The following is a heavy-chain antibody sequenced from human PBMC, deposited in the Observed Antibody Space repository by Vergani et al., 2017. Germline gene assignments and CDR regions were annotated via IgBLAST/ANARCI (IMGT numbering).Heavy chain of an antibody. Sequence: QVQVVQSGAEVKKSGASVKVSCKTSGYTFSIYYMHWVRQAPGQVLEWMGIINPSGGHTNYAQKFQGRVTMTRDTSTSTVYMELSSLGSEDTAIYYCARGDYGILTGYRYWGQGALVTVSA. CDR1: GYTFSIYY. CDR2: INPSGGHT. CDR3: ARGDYGILTGYRY. V-gene: IGHV1-46*03. D-gene: IGHD3-9*01. J-gene: IGHJ4*02.